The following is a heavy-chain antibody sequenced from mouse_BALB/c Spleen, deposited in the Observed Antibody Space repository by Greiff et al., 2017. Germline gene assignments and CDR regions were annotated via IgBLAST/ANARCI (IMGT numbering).Heavy chain of an antibody. CDR2: ISSGGGST. V-gene: IGHV5-12-1*01. CDR3: ARYCGGVRRYYFDY. J-gene: IGHJ2*01. Sequence: EVQVVESGGGLVKPGGSLKLSCAASGFAFSSYDMSWVRQTPEKRLEWVAYISSGGGSTYYPDTVKGRFTISRDNAKNPLYLQMNSLKSEDTALYYCARYCGGVRRYYFDYWGQGTTLTVSS. D-gene: IGHD2-14*01. CDR1: GFAFSSYD.